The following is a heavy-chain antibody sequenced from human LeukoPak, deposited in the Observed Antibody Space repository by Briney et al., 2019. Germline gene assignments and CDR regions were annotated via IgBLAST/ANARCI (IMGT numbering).Heavy chain of an antibody. CDR2: VRSDGSIE. V-gene: IGHV3-30*02. J-gene: IGHJ4*02. CDR1: GFTFSGYG. D-gene: IGHD3-10*01. Sequence: GGSLRLSCAASGFTFSGYGMHWVRQAPGKGLEWVAFVRSDGSIEYYADSVKGRITISRDNSKNTLYLQMNSLRAEDSAVYYCAKDLGTLISGTYYYYFDYWGQGTLVTVSS. CDR3: AKDLGTLISGTYYYYFDY.